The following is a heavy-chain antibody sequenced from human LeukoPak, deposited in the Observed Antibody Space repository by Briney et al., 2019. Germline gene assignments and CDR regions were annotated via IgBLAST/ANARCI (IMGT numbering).Heavy chain of an antibody. Sequence: SETLSLTCAVSSGSISSSNWWSWIRQPPGKGLGWIGSVYNSGSTNYNPSLKSRVTMSIDTSKNQFSLKLTSVTAADTAVYYCARDEKYGGSYRRGRFDYWGQGTLVTVSS. V-gene: IGHV4-4*02. CDR3: ARDEKYGGSYRRGRFDY. CDR1: SGSISSSNW. J-gene: IGHJ4*02. D-gene: IGHD1-26*01. CDR2: VYNSGST.